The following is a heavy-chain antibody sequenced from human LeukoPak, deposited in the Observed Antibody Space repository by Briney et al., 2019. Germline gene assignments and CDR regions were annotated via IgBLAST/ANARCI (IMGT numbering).Heavy chain of an antibody. CDR2: IFHTGST. J-gene: IGHJ5*02. D-gene: IGHD5-18*01. CDR3: ARWIQLWAGNWFDP. CDR1: GYSISSGYS. V-gene: IGHV4-38-2*02. Sequence: SETLSLTCTVSGYSISSGYSWSWIRQPPGKGLEWIGNIFHTGSTTYNPSLKSRVTISVDTSKNQFSLKLSSVTAADTAVYYCARWIQLWAGNWFDPWGQGTLVTVSS.